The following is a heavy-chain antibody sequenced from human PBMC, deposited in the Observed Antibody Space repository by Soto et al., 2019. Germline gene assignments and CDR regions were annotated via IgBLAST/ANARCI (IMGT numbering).Heavy chain of an antibody. CDR3: ARGGGCSGGSCLNWFDP. CDR1: GGSISSGGYY. CDR2: IYYSGST. J-gene: IGHJ5*02. Sequence: QVQLQESGPGLVKPSQTLSLTCTVSGGSISSGGYYWSWIRQHPGKGLEWIGYIYYSGSTYYNPSLKSRVTISVDTSKKQFSLKLSSVTAADTAVYYCARGGGCSGGSCLNWFDPWGQGTLVTVSS. V-gene: IGHV4-31*03. D-gene: IGHD2-15*01.